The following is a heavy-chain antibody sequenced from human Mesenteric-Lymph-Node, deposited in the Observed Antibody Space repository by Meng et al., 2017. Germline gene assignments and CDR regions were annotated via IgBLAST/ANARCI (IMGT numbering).Heavy chain of an antibody. J-gene: IGHJ6*02. CDR1: GGSVSSGSYY. CDR2: IYYSGST. CDR3: ARGAFFDYYYYGMDV. D-gene: IGHD3-16*01. V-gene: IGHV4-61*01. Sequence: GSLRLSCTVSGGSVSSGSYYWSWIRQPPGKGLEWIGYIYYSGSTNYNPSLKSRVTISVDTSKNQFSLKLSSVTAADTAVYYCARGAFFDYYYYGMDVWGQGTTVTVSS.